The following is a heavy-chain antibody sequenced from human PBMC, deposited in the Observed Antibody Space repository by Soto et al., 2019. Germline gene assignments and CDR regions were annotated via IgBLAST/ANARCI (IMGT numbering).Heavy chain of an antibody. D-gene: IGHD2-2*01. J-gene: IGHJ4*02. CDR3: ASPVVPAAI. Sequence: GGSLRLSCAAPGFTFSSYLMHWVRQAPGKGLVWVSRINTDGSDTSYADSVKGRLTISRDNAKNTLYLQMNSLRAEDTAIYYCASPVVPAAIWGQGTLVTVSS. CDR1: GFTFSSYL. CDR2: INTDGSDT. V-gene: IGHV3-74*01.